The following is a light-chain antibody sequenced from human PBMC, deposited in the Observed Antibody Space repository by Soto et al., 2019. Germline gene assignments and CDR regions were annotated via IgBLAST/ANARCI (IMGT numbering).Light chain of an antibody. V-gene: IGLV2-14*01. J-gene: IGLJ2*01. CDR2: EVS. Sequence: SALTQPASVSGSPGQSITISCTGTSSDVGGYNYVSWYQQHPGKAPKLMIYEVSNRPSGVSNRFSGSKSGNTASLTISGLQAEDEADYYCSSYTSSSTVVFGGGPKLTVL. CDR3: SSYTSSSTVV. CDR1: SSDVGGYNY.